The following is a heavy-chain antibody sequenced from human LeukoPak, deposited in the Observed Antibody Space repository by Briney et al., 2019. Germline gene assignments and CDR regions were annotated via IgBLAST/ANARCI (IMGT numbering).Heavy chain of an antibody. V-gene: IGHV4-30-4*08. J-gene: IGHJ6*02. D-gene: IGHD3-3*01. CDR3: ASAKGATIFGVAPYGRYGMDV. CDR1: GGSISNGDHY. CDR2: IYYSGST. Sequence: PSETLSLTCTVSGGSISNGDHYWSWIRQHPGTGLEWIGHIYYSGSTYYNPSLKSRVTISVDTSKNQFSLKLSSVTAADTAVYYCASAKGATIFGVAPYGRYGMDVWGQGTTVTVSS.